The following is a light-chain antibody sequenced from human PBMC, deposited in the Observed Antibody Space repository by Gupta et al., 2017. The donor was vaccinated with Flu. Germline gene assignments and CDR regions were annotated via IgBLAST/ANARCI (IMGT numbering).Light chain of an antibody. CDR3: QQRFKWPIT. J-gene: IGKJ4*01. Sequence: EIVLTQSPATLSLSPGERATLSCRASQGVNSQLAWYQQKPGQAPRLLIYDASNRATGIPARFSGSESGTDFTLTISSLEPEDFAAYFCQQRFKWPITFGGGTKVEIK. CDR2: DAS. V-gene: IGKV3-11*01. CDR1: QGVNSQ.